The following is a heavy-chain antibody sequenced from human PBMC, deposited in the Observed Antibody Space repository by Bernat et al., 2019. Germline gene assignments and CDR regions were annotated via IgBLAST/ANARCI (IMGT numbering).Heavy chain of an antibody. CDR1: GFSFSRYA. D-gene: IGHD1-1*01. V-gene: IGHV3-30-3*01. J-gene: IGHJ5*02. CDR2: TSYDGSDT. CDR3: ARDLRLERGGWFDT. Sequence: QVQLVESGGGVVQPGRSLRLSCAASGFSFSRYAMHWVRQAPGKGLEWVAVTSYDGSDTDYADSVKGRFTIARDNSKNTLYLQMNSLTSEDTAVYYCARDLRLERGGWFDTWGQGTLVTISS.